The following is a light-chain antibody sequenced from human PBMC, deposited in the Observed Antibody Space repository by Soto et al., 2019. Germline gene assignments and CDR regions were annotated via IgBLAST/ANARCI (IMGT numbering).Light chain of an antibody. CDR2: GAS. CDR1: QSVDINY. CDR3: QQYADSPLT. J-gene: IGKJ4*01. Sequence: ETVLTQSPGTLSLSPGEEATLSCRASQSVDINYLAWYQQKPCHTPRLLIYGASKRATGIPDRFSGSGSGTDFTLTVSRLEPEDFAVYYCQQYADSPLTFGGGTKVDIK. V-gene: IGKV3-20*01.